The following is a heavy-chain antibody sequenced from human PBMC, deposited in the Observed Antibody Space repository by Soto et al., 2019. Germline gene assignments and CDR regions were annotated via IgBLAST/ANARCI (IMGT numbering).Heavy chain of an antibody. CDR2: MNPDSGDT. CDR1: GYPFDSFD. V-gene: IGHV1-8*01. D-gene: IGHD2-15*01. CDR3: VRQPGGVATPGDDY. Sequence: QVQLVQSGAEVKKPGASVKVSCEASGYPFDSFDINWVRQAAGQGLEWMGWMNPDSGDTAVAQTFHDRLVMDRTTGTSADYMEQSRLTPDDSAVYFCVRQPGGVATPGDDYWCQGALVTGSS. J-gene: IGHJ4*02.